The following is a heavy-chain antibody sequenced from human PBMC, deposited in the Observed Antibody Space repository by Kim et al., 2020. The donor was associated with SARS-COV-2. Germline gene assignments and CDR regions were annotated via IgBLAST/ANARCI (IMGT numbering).Heavy chain of an antibody. Sequence: LKSRVTISVDTSKNQFSLKLSSVTAADTAVYYCARATAAPPGYSSSWLDYWGQGTLVTVSS. V-gene: IGHV4-34*01. J-gene: IGHJ4*02. D-gene: IGHD6-13*01. CDR3: ARATAAPPGYSSSWLDY.